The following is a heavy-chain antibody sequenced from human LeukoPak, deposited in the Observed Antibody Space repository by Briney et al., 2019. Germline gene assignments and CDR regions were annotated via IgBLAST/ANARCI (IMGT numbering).Heavy chain of an antibody. CDR2: IYHSGST. Sequence: SETLSLTCAVSGGSISSSNWWSWVRQPPGKGLEWIGEIYHSGSTNYNPSLKSRVTISVDKSKNQFSLKLSFVTAADTAVYYCARGPPDCSSTSCYAFDAFDIWGQGTMVTVSS. V-gene: IGHV4-4*02. CDR1: GGSISSSNW. D-gene: IGHD2-2*01. CDR3: ARGPPDCSSTSCYAFDAFDI. J-gene: IGHJ3*02.